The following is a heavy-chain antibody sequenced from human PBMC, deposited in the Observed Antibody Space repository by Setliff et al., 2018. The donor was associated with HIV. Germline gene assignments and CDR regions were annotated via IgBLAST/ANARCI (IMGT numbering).Heavy chain of an antibody. V-gene: IGHV4-61*02. CDR2: IYTSGST. J-gene: IGHJ4*02. D-gene: IGHD4-17*01. CDR3: ARNRSRDDYGVSVRVYFDY. Sequence: SETLSLTCTVSGGSISSGSYYWNWIRQPAGKGLEWIGRIYTSGSTNYNSSLKSRVTISVDTSKTHFSLKRTSVTAADTAVYYCARNRSRDDYGVSVRVYFDYWGQGTLVTVSS. CDR1: GGSISSGSYY.